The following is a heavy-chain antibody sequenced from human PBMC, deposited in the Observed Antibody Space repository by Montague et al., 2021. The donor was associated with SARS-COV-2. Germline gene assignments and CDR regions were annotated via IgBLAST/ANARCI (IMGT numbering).Heavy chain of an antibody. Sequence: SETLSLTCTVSGDSIRNYFWSWIRQPPGKGLEWIGYIYYYGNTHYNPSLKSRATISIDTSRNLFSLQLRAVTAADTAVYFCANEFGSGRSNQTYWGQGVLVTVAS. D-gene: IGHD3-10*01. CDR3: ANEFGSGRSNQTY. CDR1: GDSIRNYF. CDR2: IYYYGNT. V-gene: IGHV4-59*01. J-gene: IGHJ4*02.